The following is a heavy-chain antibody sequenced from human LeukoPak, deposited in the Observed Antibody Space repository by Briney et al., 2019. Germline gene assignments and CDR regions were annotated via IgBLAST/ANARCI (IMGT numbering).Heavy chain of an antibody. V-gene: IGHV4-39*01. D-gene: IGHD3-9*01. CDR2: MHSTGST. Sequence: PSETLSLTCTVSGGSISGSHYYWGWIRQPPGRGLEWLGSMHSTGSTLYNPSLKSRGTISVDTSENQLSLKLTSVTAADTAVYYCVRRNDILTGYYSSFDYWGQGTLVTVSS. CDR1: GGSISGSHYY. J-gene: IGHJ4*02. CDR3: VRRNDILTGYYSSFDY.